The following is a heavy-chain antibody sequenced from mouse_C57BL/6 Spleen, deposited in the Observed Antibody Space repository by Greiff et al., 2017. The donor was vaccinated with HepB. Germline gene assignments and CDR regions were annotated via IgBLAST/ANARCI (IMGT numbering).Heavy chain of an antibody. D-gene: IGHD1-1*01. V-gene: IGHV3-6*01. CDR3: ARWGLLGAY. J-gene: IGHJ3*01. CDR2: ISYDSIN. Sequence: EVQLQQSGPGLVKPSQSLSLTCSVTGYSITSGYYWNWIRQFPGNKLEWMGYISYDSINNYNPYLKNRISITRDTSKNQLCLKLNSVTTEDTATYYCARWGLLGAYWGQGTLVIVSA. CDR1: GYSITSGYY.